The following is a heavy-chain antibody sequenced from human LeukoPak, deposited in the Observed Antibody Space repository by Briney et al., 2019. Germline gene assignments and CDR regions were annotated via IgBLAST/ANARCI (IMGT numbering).Heavy chain of an antibody. D-gene: IGHD5-24*01. CDR3: ARDSDRWLLQTVGIFDY. J-gene: IGHJ4*02. CDR2: ISSNGGST. Sequence: PGGSLRLSCAASGFTFSSYAMHWVRQAPGKGLEYVSAISSNGGSTYYANSVKGRFTISRDNSKNTLYLQMGSLRAEDMAVYYCARDSDRWLLQTVGIFDYWGQGTLVTVSS. CDR1: GFTFSSYA. V-gene: IGHV3-64*01.